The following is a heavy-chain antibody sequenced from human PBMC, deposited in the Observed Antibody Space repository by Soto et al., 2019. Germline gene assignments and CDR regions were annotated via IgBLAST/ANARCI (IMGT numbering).Heavy chain of an antibody. D-gene: IGHD2-2*01. CDR3: ARSQGSSTSLEIYYSYSYGMDV. Sequence: QVQLVQSGAEVKKPGSSVKVSCKASGGTFGSYAISWVRQAPGQGLEWMGGVIPIPGTANYAQKFQGRVTIAADESTSTAYMELSILRSEDTAVYYCARSQGSSTSLEIYYSYSYGMDVWGQGTTVIGSS. V-gene: IGHV1-69*01. CDR1: GGTFGSYA. J-gene: IGHJ6*02. CDR2: VIPIPGTA.